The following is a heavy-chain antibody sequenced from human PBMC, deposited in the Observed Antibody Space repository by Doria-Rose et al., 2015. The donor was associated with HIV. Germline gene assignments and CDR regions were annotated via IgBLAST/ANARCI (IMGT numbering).Heavy chain of an antibody. CDR3: VRFRPSRGIYYSLDV. V-gene: IGHV4-4*09. CDR2: IYSSGST. D-gene: IGHD3-10*01. CDR1: GGSISSYY. Sequence: LTCTVSGGSISSYYWNWIRQPPGKGLEWIGYIYSSGSTHYNSSLKSRVTISIDTSKNQFSLKLSSVTAADTAVYYCVRFRPSRGIYYSLDVWGKGTTVTVSS. J-gene: IGHJ6*03.